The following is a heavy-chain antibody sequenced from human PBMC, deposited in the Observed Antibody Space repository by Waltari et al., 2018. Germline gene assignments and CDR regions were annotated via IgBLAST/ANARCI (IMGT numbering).Heavy chain of an antibody. CDR2: IHHSGST. Sequence: QVQLKESGPGLVKPSGTLSLTCSVSGGSFSSSDWWSWVRQPPGKGLEWIGEIHHSGSTNHNPSLKSRVIMSVDKSKNQFSLKMNSVTAADTAVYYCARGFDGWPFDYWGQGMLVPVSS. V-gene: IGHV4-4*02. CDR3: ARGFDGWPFDY. J-gene: IGHJ4*02. CDR1: GGSFSSSDW. D-gene: IGHD6-19*01.